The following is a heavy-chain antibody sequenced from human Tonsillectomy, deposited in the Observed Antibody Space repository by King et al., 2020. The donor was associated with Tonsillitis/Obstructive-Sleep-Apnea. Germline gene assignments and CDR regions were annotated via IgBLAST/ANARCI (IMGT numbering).Heavy chain of an antibody. CDR2: ISWNSGSI. V-gene: IGHV3-9*03. J-gene: IGHJ5*02. Sequence: VQLVESGGGLVQPGRSLRLSCAASGFTFDNYAMHWVRQAPGKGLEWVSGISWNSGSIGYADSVKGRFTISRDNAKNSLYLQMNSLRAEDMALYYCAKGGGRGVVVPNWFDPWGQGTLVTVSS. D-gene: IGHD2-15*01. CDR3: AKGGGRGVVVPNWFDP. CDR1: GFTFDNYA.